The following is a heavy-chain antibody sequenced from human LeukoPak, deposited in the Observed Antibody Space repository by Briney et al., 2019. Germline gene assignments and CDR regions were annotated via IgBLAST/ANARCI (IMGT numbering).Heavy chain of an antibody. CDR3: ARDLSRRGSVILYYFDY. Sequence: ASVKVSCKASGYTFTGYYMHWVRQAPGQGLEWMGWINPNSGGTNYAQKFQGRVTMTRDTSISTAYMELSRLGSDDPAVYYCARDLSRRGSVILYYFDYWGQGTLVTVSS. V-gene: IGHV1-2*02. CDR2: INPNSGGT. J-gene: IGHJ4*02. D-gene: IGHD3-10*01. CDR1: GYTFTGYY.